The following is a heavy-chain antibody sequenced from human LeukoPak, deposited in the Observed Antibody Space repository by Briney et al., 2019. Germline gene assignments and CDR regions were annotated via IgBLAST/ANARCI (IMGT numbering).Heavy chain of an antibody. V-gene: IGHV3-30-3*02. J-gene: IGHJ3*02. CDR2: ISYDGSNK. D-gene: IGHD3-22*01. CDR3: AKTRGRITMIVVVIPPRAAFDI. CDR1: GFTFSSYA. Sequence: PGGSLRLSCAASGFTFSSYAMHWVRQAPGKGLEWVAVISYDGSNKYYADSVKGRFTISRDNSKNTLYLQMNSLRAEDTAVYYCAKTRGRITMIVVVIPPRAAFDIWGQGTMVTVSS.